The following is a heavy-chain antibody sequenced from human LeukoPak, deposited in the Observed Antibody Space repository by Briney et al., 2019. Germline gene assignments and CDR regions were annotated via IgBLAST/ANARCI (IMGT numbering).Heavy chain of an antibody. CDR1: GFTFSTYG. CDR3: SKDWGEYYYGSGSYYNSDGY. D-gene: IGHD3-10*01. CDR2: ISNDGYTQ. V-gene: IGHV3-30*18. Sequence: GGSLRLSCEASGFTFSTYGLHWVRQAPGGGLEWVAVISNDGYTQYYADSVKGRFTISRDNSKNALFLQMISLRAEDTAVYYCSKDWGEYYYGSGSYYNSDGYWGQGTLVAVSS. J-gene: IGHJ4*02.